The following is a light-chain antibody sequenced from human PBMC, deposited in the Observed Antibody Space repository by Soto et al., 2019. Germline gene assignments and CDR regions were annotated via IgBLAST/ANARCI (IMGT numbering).Light chain of an antibody. J-gene: IGKJ1*01. CDR2: AAS. V-gene: IGKV1-39*01. CDR1: QTINNY. CDR3: QQRYSTEWT. Sequence: DIQMTQSPSSLSASVGDRVTITCRASQTINNYVNWYQHKPGKAPKVLIYAASSLQSGVPSRFSGSGSGTDFSLTISRLQHEDFETSCCQQRYSTEWTLGQGTKVDIK.